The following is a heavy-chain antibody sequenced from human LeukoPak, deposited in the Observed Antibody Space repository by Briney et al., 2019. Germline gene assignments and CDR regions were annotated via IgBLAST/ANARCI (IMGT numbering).Heavy chain of an antibody. CDR1: GFTFDDYA. D-gene: IGHD3-22*01. CDR3: AKANYYDSSGSIYYFDY. V-gene: IGHV3-9*03. Sequence: GGSLRLSCAASGFTFDDYAMHWVRQAPGKGLEWVSGISWNSGSIGYADSVKGRFTISRDNGKNSLYLQMNSLRAEDMALYYCAKANYYDSSGSIYYFDYWGQGTLVTVSS. J-gene: IGHJ4*02. CDR2: ISWNSGSI.